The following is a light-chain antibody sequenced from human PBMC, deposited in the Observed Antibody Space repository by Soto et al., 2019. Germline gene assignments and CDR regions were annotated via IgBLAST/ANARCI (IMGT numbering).Light chain of an antibody. CDR3: CSYAGSRVV. J-gene: IGLJ1*01. CDR2: EVS. Sequence: QSALTQPASVSGSPGQSITISCTGTSSDVGSYNLVSWYQQHPGKAPKLMIYEVSKRPSGVSNRFSGPKSGNTASLTISWLQAEDEADYYCCSYAGSRVVFGTGTKVTVL. V-gene: IGLV2-23*02. CDR1: SSDVGSYNL.